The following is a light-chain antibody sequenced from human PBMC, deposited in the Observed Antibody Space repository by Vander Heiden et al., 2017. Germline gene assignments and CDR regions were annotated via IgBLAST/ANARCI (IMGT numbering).Light chain of an antibody. CDR1: SSNSGAGYD. CDR3: QSYDRSLSGWV. CDR2: GNN. Sequence: QSVVTQTPSVSGAPGQRVTISCTGSSSNSGAGYDVHWYQQLPGTAPKLLIYGNNNRPSGVPDRFSGSKSGTSASLAITGLQAEDEADYYCQSYDRSLSGWVFGGGTKLTVL. J-gene: IGLJ3*02. V-gene: IGLV1-40*01.